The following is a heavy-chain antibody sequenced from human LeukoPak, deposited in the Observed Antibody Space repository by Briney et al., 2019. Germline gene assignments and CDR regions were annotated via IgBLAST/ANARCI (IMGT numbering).Heavy chain of an antibody. Sequence: VASVKVSCKASGYTFTGYYMHWVRQAPGQGLEWMGWINPNSGGTNYAQKFQGRVTMTRDTSISTAYMELSRLRSDDTAVYYCARERGSYYYYGMDVWGQGTTVTVSS. V-gene: IGHV1-2*02. CDR1: GYTFTGYY. J-gene: IGHJ6*02. CDR2: INPNSGGT. CDR3: ARERGSYYYYGMDV.